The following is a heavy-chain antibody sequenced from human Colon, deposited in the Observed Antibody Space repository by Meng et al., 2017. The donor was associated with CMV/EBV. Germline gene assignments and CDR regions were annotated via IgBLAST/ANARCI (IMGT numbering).Heavy chain of an antibody. D-gene: IGHD2-2*01. CDR1: GASVSSGIYY. Sequence: GSLSLSCSVSGASVSSGIYYWSWIRQPPGKGLEWIGFIYHSGTTNYNPSLKSRVTLSVDKSKNQFSLRLSSVTAADTAVYYCARWGEYCSSPSCYLGAFDIWGQGTVVTVSS. J-gene: IGHJ3*02. V-gene: IGHV4-61*01. CDR2: IYHSGTT. CDR3: ARWGEYCSSPSCYLGAFDI.